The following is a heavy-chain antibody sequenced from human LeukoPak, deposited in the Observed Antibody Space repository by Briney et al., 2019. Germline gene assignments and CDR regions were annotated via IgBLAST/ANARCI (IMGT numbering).Heavy chain of an antibody. V-gene: IGHV3-30*02. CDR3: AKVGIEQWLSQGQFFDY. Sequence: GGSLRLSCETSGFTFSSYGMHWVRQAPGKGLEWVAFIRYDGSNKYYADSVKGRFTISRDDSKNTLYLQMNSLRAEDTAVYYCAKVGIEQWLSQGQFFDYWGQGTLVTVSS. J-gene: IGHJ4*02. CDR1: GFTFSSYG. D-gene: IGHD6-19*01. CDR2: IRYDGSNK.